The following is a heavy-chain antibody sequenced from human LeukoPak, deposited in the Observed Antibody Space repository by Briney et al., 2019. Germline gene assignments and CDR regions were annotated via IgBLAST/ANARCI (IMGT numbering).Heavy chain of an antibody. V-gene: IGHV4-38-2*02. CDR3: ARGIAAAVKYNWFDP. CDR2: IYHSGST. CDR1: GYSISSGYY. D-gene: IGHD6-13*01. Sequence: SETLSLTCTVSGYSISSGYYWGWIRQPPGKGLEWIGSIYHSGSTYYNPSLKSRVTISVDTSKDQFSLKLSSVTAADTAVYCCARGIAAAVKYNWFDPWGQGTLVTVSS. J-gene: IGHJ5*02.